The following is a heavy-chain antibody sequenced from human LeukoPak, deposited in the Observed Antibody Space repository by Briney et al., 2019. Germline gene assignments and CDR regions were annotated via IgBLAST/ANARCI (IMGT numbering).Heavy chain of an antibody. V-gene: IGHV1-69*05. J-gene: IGHJ6*03. CDR3: ARDTFRGGVDYYYYMDV. CDR1: GGTFTSYA. Sequence: SVNVSSTASGGTFTSYAISWVRQAPGQGREWMGGIIPIFGTANYAQKFQGRVTITTGESTSTAYMELSSLRSEDTAVYYCARDTFRGGVDYYYYMDVWGKGTTVTVSS. CDR2: IIPIFGTA. D-gene: IGHD3-16*01.